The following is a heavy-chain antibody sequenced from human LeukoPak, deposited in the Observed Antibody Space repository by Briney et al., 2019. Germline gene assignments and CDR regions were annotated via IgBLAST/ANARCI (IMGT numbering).Heavy chain of an antibody. CDR2: IYYSGST. D-gene: IGHD6-19*01. Sequence: SETLSLTCTVSGGSISSYYWSWIRHPPGKGLECIGYIYYSGSTNYNPSLKSRVTISVDTSKNQFSLKLSSVTAADTAVYYCARVYSSGWPDYFDYWGQGTLVTVSS. V-gene: IGHV4-59*01. CDR1: GGSISSYY. CDR3: ARVYSSGWPDYFDY. J-gene: IGHJ4*02.